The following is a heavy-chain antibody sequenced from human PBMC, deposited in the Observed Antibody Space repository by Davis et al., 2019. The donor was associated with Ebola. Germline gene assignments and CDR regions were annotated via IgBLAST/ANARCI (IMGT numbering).Heavy chain of an antibody. V-gene: IGHV5-51*01. CDR1: GNSFTSHW. J-gene: IGHJ4*02. D-gene: IGHD3-10*01. CDR3: ARMGKSYYDSLWDY. Sequence: GESLKPPCQDSGNSFTSHWIGRVRQMPGKGLDWMGIIYTGYSDTRYSPSFRGQVTISADKSFSTAYLQWSGLNASDTAMYYCARMGKSYYDSLWDYWGQGTLVTVSS. CDR2: IYTGYSDT.